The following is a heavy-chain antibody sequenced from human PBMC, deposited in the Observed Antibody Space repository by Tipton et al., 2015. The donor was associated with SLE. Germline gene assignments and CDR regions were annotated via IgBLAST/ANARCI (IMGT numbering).Heavy chain of an antibody. Sequence: QLVQSGAEVKKPGSSVKVSCKASGGTFSSYTISWVRQAPGQGLEWMGGIIPIFGTANYAQKFQGRVTIAADESTSTAYMELSSLRSEDTAVYYCARANRSGYDSYDSDYWGEGSLVTVSS. CDR1: GGTFSSYT. CDR3: ARANRSGYDSYDSDY. V-gene: IGHV1-69*01. D-gene: IGHD5-12*01. CDR2: IIPIFGTA. J-gene: IGHJ4*02.